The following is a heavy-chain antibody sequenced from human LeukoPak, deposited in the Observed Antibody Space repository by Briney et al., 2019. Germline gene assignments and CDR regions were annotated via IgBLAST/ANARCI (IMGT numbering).Heavy chain of an antibody. J-gene: IGHJ4*02. CDR2: ITGSGGST. CDR3: AKGPFNWNDPYYFHD. V-gene: IGHV3-23*01. Sequence: GGSLRLSCAASGFTFSNYAMSWDRQAPGKGLEWVSAITGSGGSTYYADSVKGRFTISRDNSKNTLYLQMNSLRAEDTAVYYCAKGPFNWNDPYYFHDWARGTLVTVSS. D-gene: IGHD1-20*01. CDR1: GFTFSNYA.